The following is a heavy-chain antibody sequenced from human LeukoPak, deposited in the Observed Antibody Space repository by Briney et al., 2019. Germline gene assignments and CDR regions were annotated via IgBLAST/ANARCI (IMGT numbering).Heavy chain of an antibody. CDR2: ISASGGDT. D-gene: IGHD2-8*01. Sequence: GGSLRLSCAASGFNFSTYSFSWVRQAPGKGLEWVSGISASGGDTFYAVSVKGRFTISRDNSKNTLSLQMNSLRVEDTAIYYCAKDVRRCNGACTWGQGTLVTVSS. CDR3: AKDVRRCNGACT. V-gene: IGHV3-23*01. J-gene: IGHJ5*02. CDR1: GFNFSTYS.